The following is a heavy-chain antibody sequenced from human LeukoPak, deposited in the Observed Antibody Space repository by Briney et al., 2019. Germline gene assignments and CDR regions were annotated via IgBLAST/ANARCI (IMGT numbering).Heavy chain of an antibody. CDR3: ASTNCSSASCYGANWFDP. CDR2: IYYSGST. Sequence: SETLSLTCTVSGGSISSGDYYWSWIRQPPGKGLEWIGSIYYSGSTFHYNPSLKSRLIISVDTSKNQFSLRLSSVTAADTAVYYCASTNCSSASCYGANWFDPWGQGILVTVSS. D-gene: IGHD2-2*01. CDR1: GGSISSGDYY. J-gene: IGHJ5*02. V-gene: IGHV4-30-4*08.